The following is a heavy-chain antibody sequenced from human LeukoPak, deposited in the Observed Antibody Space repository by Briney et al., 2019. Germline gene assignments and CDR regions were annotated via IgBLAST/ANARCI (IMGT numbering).Heavy chain of an antibody. Sequence: SETLSLTCTVSGGSISSYYWSWIRQPPGKGLEWIGYINYSGSTNYNPSLKSRVTISVDTSKNQFSLKLSSVTAADTAVYYCARGGAFYYDSSGYYLQYWGQGTLVTVSS. J-gene: IGHJ1*01. CDR1: GGSISSYY. V-gene: IGHV4-59*01. D-gene: IGHD3-22*01. CDR2: INYSGST. CDR3: ARGGAFYYDSSGYYLQY.